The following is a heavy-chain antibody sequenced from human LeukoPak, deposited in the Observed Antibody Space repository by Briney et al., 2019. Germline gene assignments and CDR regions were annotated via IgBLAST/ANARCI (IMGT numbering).Heavy chain of an antibody. D-gene: IGHD6-19*01. V-gene: IGHV3-23*01. Sequence: PGGSLRLSCAASGFTFSNYAMSWVRQAPGKGLEWVSAISGSGGSTYYADSVKGRFTISRDNSKNTLYLQMNSLRAEDTAVYYCAKDRPDSSGWYWGPFDYWGQGTVVIVSS. CDR3: AKDRPDSSGWYWGPFDY. CDR1: GFTFSNYA. CDR2: ISGSGGST. J-gene: IGHJ4*02.